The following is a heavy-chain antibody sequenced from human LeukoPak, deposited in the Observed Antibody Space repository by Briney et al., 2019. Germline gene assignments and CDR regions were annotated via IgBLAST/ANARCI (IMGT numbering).Heavy chain of an antibody. D-gene: IGHD4-11*01. V-gene: IGHV4-39*01. CDR3: ARLDYTDRGGKY. CDR2: IYYSGST. J-gene: IGHJ4*02. CDR1: GFSLSTSGVG. Sequence: SGPTLVKPTQTLTLTCTFSGFSLSTSGVGVGWIRQPPGKGLEWIGSIYYSGSTYYNPSLKSRVTISVDTSKNQFSLKLSSVTAADTAVYYCARLDYTDRGGKYWGQGTLVTVSS.